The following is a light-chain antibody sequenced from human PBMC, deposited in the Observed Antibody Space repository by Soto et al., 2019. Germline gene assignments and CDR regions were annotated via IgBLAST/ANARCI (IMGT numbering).Light chain of an antibody. CDR3: HQYGSSPQT. V-gene: IGKV3-20*01. CDR1: QSVSSTY. Sequence: EIVLTQSPGTLSLSPVDGATLSCRVGQSVSSTYLAWHQQKPGQAPRLLIYGASSRATGIPDRFTGSGSGTDFTLTISRLEPEDFAVFYCHQYGSSPQTFGQGTKVDI. CDR2: GAS. J-gene: IGKJ1*01.